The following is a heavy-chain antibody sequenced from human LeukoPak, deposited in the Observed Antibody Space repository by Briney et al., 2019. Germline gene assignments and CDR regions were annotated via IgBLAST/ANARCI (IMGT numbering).Heavy chain of an antibody. D-gene: IGHD6-13*01. Sequence: SETLSLTCAVYGGSFSGYYWSWIRQPPGKGLEWIGEINHSGSTNYNPSLKSRVTISVDTSKNQFSLKLSSVTAADTAVYYCARDVSRQQLGSWGQGTLVTVSS. CDR1: GGSFSGYY. V-gene: IGHV4-34*01. CDR3: ARDVSRQQLGS. CDR2: INHSGST. J-gene: IGHJ5*02.